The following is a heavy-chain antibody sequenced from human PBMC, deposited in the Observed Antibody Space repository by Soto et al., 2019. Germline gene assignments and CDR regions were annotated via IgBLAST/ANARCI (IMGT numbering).Heavy chain of an antibody. J-gene: IGHJ4*02. Sequence: QVQLVQSGAEVKKPGASVKVSCKASGYTFTSYGISWVRQAPGQGLEWMGWISAYNGNTNYAQKLQGRVTMTTDTSTSTAYMELRSLRSDDTAVYYCARDTYYYDSSGYYLPSAFDYWGQGTLVTVSS. CDR2: ISAYNGNT. D-gene: IGHD3-22*01. V-gene: IGHV1-18*01. CDR3: ARDTYYYDSSGYYLPSAFDY. CDR1: GYTFTSYG.